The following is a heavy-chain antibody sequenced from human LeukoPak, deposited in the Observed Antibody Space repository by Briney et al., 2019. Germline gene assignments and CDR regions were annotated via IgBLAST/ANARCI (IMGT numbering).Heavy chain of an antibody. J-gene: IGHJ4*02. V-gene: IGHV3-21*01. CDR1: GSTFSSYS. CDR3: ARHSDSKGAFDY. CDR2: ISSSSSYI. Sequence: GESLRLSCAASGSTFSSYSMNWVRQAPGKGLEWVSSISSSSSYIYYADSVKGRFTISRDNAKNSLYLQMNSLRAEDTAVYYCARHSDSKGAFDYWGQGTLVTVSS. D-gene: IGHD1-26*01.